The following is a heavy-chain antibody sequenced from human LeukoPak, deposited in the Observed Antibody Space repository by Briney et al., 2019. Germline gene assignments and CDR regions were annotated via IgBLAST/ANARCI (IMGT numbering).Heavy chain of an antibody. V-gene: IGHV4-59*08. D-gene: IGHD5-18*01. J-gene: IGHJ4*02. CDR1: GGSFSGYY. CDR3: ARQWIQLWVFDY. Sequence: SETLSLTCAVYGGSFSGYYWSWIRQPPGKGLEWIGSIYYSGSTNYNPSLKSRVTISVDTSKNQFSLKLSSVTAADTAVYYCARQWIQLWVFDYWGQGTLVTVSS. CDR2: IYYSGST.